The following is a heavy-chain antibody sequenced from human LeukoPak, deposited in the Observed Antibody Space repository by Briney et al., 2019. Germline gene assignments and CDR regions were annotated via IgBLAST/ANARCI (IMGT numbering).Heavy chain of an antibody. D-gene: IGHD2-8*02. Sequence: GGSLRLSCAASGFTFSSYGMSWVRQAPGKGLEWVSYISSSGSTLYYADSVKGRFSISRDNAKNSLYLQMNSLRADDTAVYYCARGRRLVWSHYYFDYWGQGTLVTVSS. J-gene: IGHJ4*02. CDR2: ISSSGSTL. CDR3: ARGRRLVWSHYYFDY. V-gene: IGHV3-48*04. CDR1: GFTFSSYG.